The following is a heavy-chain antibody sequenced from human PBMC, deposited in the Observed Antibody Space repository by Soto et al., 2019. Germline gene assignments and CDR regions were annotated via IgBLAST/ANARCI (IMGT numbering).Heavy chain of an antibody. V-gene: IGHV1-18*01. CDR3: ARETSYGDYVVPHGY. D-gene: IGHD4-17*01. J-gene: IGHJ4*02. Sequence: QVQLVQSGAEVKKPGASVKVSCKASGYTFTSYGISWVRQAPGQGLEWMGWISAYNGNTNYAQKLQGRVTMTTDTSTSTADMERRSLRSDDTAVYYCARETSYGDYVVPHGYWCQGTMVTVSS. CDR1: GYTFTSYG. CDR2: ISAYNGNT.